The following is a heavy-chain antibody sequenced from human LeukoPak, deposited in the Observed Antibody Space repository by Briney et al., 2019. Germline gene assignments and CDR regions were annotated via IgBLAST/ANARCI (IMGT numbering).Heavy chain of an antibody. V-gene: IGHV1-2*02. CDR3: AREGSSGYYYGY. J-gene: IGHJ4*02. Sequence: ASVKVSCKASGYTFTGYYVHWVRQAPGQGLEWMGWINPNSGGTNYAQKFQGRVTMTRDTSISTAYMELSRLRSDDTAVYYCAREGSSGYYYGYWGQGTLVTVSS. CDR1: GYTFTGYY. CDR2: INPNSGGT. D-gene: IGHD3-22*01.